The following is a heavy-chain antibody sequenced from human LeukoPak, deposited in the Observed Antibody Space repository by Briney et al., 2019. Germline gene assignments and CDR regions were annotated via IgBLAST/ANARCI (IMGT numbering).Heavy chain of an antibody. CDR2: IKSKTDGGTT. CDR1: GFTFSNAW. Sequence: GGSLRLSCAASGFTFSNAWMSWVRQAPGKGLEWVGRIKSKTDGGTTDYAAPVKGRFTISRDDSKNTLYLQMNSLKTEDTAVYYCTTSTGSWYYYYYGMDVWGQGTTVTVSS. J-gene: IGHJ6*02. V-gene: IGHV3-15*01. CDR3: TTSTGSWYYYYYGMDV. D-gene: IGHD2-15*01.